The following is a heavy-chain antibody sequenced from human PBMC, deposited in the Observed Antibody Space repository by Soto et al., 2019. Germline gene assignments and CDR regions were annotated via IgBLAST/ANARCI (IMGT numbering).Heavy chain of an antibody. J-gene: IGHJ1*01. Sequence: QVQLVQSGAEVKKPGASVKVSCKASGYTFTSYYMHWVRQAPGQGLEWMGIINPSGGSTSYAQKFQGRVTMTRDTSTSTVYMELSSLRSEDTAVYYCARVGYCSGGSCYSPRYAEYFQHWGQGTLVTVSS. CDR2: INPSGGST. D-gene: IGHD2-15*01. CDR1: GYTFTSYY. V-gene: IGHV1-46*03. CDR3: ARVGYCSGGSCYSPRYAEYFQH.